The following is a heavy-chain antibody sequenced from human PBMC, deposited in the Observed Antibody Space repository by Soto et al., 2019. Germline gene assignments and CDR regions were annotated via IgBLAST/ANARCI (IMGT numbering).Heavy chain of an antibody. Sequence: GGSLRLSCAASGFTFSSYGMHWVRQAPGKGLECVAVISYPGIGSSTKYYADSVKGRFTISRDNAKNSLYLQMNSLRAEDTAVYYCARDQLYYNDISGRPLNAFDVWGQGTMVTVSS. CDR3: ARDQLYYNDISGRPLNAFDV. CDR2: PGIGSSTK. D-gene: IGHD3-22*01. CDR1: GFTFSSYG. J-gene: IGHJ3*01. V-gene: IGHV3-30*03.